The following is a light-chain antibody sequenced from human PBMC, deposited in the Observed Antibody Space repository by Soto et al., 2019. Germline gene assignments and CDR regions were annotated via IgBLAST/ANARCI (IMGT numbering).Light chain of an antibody. CDR3: RRDNAFSQT. Sequence: DIQMTQSPSTLSASVGDRVTITCRASQSMNDWLAWYQQKPGKARKVLIYDASSLQSGVPSRFSGSGSGTEYTLTIDSLQPDHGETYYCRRDNAFSQTFRQGTQVEI. CDR2: DAS. V-gene: IGKV1-5*01. J-gene: IGKJ1*01. CDR1: QSMNDW.